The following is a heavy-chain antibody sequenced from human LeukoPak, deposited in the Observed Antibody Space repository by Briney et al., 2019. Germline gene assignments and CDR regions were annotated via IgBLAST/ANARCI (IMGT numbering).Heavy chain of an antibody. J-gene: IGHJ6*03. Sequence: PGGSLRLSCAASGFTFSSYSMNWVRQAPGKGLEWVSSISSSSSYIYYADSVKGRFTISRDNAKNSLYLQMNSLRAEDTAVYYCAREGEAARSAYYYYYMDVWGKGTTVTVSS. CDR3: AREGEAARSAYYYYYMDV. V-gene: IGHV3-21*01. D-gene: IGHD6-6*01. CDR1: GFTFSSYS. CDR2: ISSSSSYI.